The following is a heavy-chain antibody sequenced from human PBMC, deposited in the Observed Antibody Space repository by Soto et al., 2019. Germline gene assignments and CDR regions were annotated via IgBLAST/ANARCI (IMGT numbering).Heavy chain of an antibody. CDR2: LNPDGSVK. D-gene: IGHD3-16*01. CDR1: GLAFSTSW. CDR3: ARDPYFGAIDY. Sequence: EVHLVESGGGLVQPGGSLRLSCGASGLAFSTSWMAWVRQAPGKGLEWVAELNPDGSVKTYVDAVRGRVNISRDNAKNSVYLQMTSLRVEDTAIYYCARDPYFGAIDYWGRGTLVTVSP. J-gene: IGHJ4*02. V-gene: IGHV3-7*01.